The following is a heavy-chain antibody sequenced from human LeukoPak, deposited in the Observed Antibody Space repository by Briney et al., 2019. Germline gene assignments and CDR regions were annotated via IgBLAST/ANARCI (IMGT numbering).Heavy chain of an antibody. V-gene: IGHV3-48*03. CDR2: ISTSGSTI. J-gene: IGHJ4*02. CDR1: GFTFSNYE. D-gene: IGHD3-22*01. Sequence: TGGSLRLSCAASGFTFSNYEMNWVRQAPGKGLEWVSYISTSGSTIYYADSVKGRFTISRDNAKNSLYLQMNSLSAEDTAIYYCARDGPAFYDSSGYSDYWGQGTLVTVSS. CDR3: ARDGPAFYDSSGYSDY.